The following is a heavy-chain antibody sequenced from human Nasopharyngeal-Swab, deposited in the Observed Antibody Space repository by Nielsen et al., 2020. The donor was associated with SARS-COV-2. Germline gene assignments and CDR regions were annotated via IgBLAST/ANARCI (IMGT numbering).Heavy chain of an antibody. CDR3: ARGHYDFWSGYCPDESCGMDV. D-gene: IGHD3-3*01. Sequence: GESLKISCAASGFTFSSYAMHWVRQAPGKGLEWVAVISYDGSNKYYADSVKGRFTISRDNSKNTLYLQMNSLRAEDTAVYYCARGHYDFWSGYCPDESCGMDVWGQGTTVTVSS. V-gene: IGHV3-30-3*01. CDR1: GFTFSSYA. CDR2: ISYDGSNK. J-gene: IGHJ6*02.